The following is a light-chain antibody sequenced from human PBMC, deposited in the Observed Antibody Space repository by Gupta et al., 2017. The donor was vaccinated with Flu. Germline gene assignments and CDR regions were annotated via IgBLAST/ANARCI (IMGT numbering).Light chain of an antibody. CDR3: RQRYGTPRT. J-gene: IGKJ1*01. CDR1: QRISSY. CDR2: AGS. Sequence: PSYLSVSVGDRVTITCRASQRISSYFDSYQQKPGRAPKLLLYAGSRVRSAVPPRISSSRSSAAFSLIIIRRLPPDYATYYCRQRYGTPRTFGQGTKLEIK. V-gene: IGKV1-39*01.